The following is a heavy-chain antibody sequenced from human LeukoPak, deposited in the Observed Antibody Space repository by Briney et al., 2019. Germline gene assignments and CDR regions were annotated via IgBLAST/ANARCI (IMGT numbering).Heavy chain of an antibody. CDR1: GYSISSGYY. CDR2: IYHSGST. V-gene: IGHV4-38-2*02. Sequence: SETLSLTCTVSGYSISSGYYWGWIRQPPGKGLEWIGSIYHSGSTFYNPSLKSRVTISVDTSKNQFSLKLSSVTAADTAVYYCAREGYCSGGSCYPFSFYYYYYMDVWGKGTTVTVSS. D-gene: IGHD2-15*01. J-gene: IGHJ6*03. CDR3: AREGYCSGGSCYPFSFYYYYYMDV.